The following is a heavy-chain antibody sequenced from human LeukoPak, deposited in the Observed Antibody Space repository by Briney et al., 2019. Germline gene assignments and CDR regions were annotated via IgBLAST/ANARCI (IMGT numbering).Heavy chain of an antibody. D-gene: IGHD2-2*01. V-gene: IGHV3-21*01. CDR2: ISKSSTYI. CDR3: AREVAIVVEPAANTIDY. Sequence: GGSLRLSCTASGFTFRSYTMNWVRQAPGKGLEWVSAISKSSTYIKYADSVKGRFTVSKDNAKNSLFLQMNSLRVEDTAVYYCAREVAIVVEPAANTIDYWGQGTRVTVSS. J-gene: IGHJ4*02. CDR1: GFTFRSYT.